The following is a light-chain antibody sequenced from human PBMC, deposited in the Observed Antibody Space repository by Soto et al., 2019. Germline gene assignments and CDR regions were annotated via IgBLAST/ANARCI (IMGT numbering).Light chain of an antibody. CDR2: DVS. CDR3: SSFTSSITLV. J-gene: IGLJ2*01. V-gene: IGLV2-14*01. CDR1: SSDVGGYNY. Sequence: QSALTQPPSASGSPGQSVTISCTGTSSDVGGYNYVSWYQHHPGKAPKLMIYDVSNRPSGVSNRFSGSKSGNTASLTISGLQAEDEADYYCSSFTSSITLVFGGGTKLTVL.